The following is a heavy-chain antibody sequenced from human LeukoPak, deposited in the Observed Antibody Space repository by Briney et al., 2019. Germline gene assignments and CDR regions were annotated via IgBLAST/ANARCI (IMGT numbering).Heavy chain of an antibody. CDR1: GFTFSSFW. CDR2: IKPDETEK. D-gene: IGHD2-15*01. J-gene: IGHJ1*01. Sequence: GGSLRLSCTASGFTFSSFWMSWVRQAPGKGLEWVANIKPDETEKSYVDSVKGRFTISRDNAKNSLYLQMNSLGADDTAMYYCAKDWRGGGCYSDWGQGTLVTVSS. V-gene: IGHV3-7*03. CDR3: AKDWRGGGCYSD.